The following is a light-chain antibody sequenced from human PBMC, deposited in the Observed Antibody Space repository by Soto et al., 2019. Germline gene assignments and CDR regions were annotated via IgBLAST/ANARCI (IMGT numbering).Light chain of an antibody. CDR1: SSNIGAGYD. Sequence: QSVLTQPPSVSGAPGQRVTISCTGSSSNIGAGYDVHWYQQLPGTAPKLLIYGNSNRPSGVPDRFSSSKSGTSASLAITGLQAEDEADYYCQSYDSSLSGWEVFGGGTKLTVL. CDR2: GNS. CDR3: QSYDSSLSGWEV. J-gene: IGLJ2*01. V-gene: IGLV1-40*01.